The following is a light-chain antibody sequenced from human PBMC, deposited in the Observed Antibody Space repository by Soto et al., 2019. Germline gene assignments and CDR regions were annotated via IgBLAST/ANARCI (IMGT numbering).Light chain of an antibody. CDR1: SGSVSTSYY. V-gene: IGLV8-61*01. Sequence: QTVVTQEPSFSVSPGGTVTLTCGLSSGSVSTSYYPSWYQQTPGQAPRTLIYSTNTRSSGVADRFSGSILGNKAALTITGAQADDESDYYCVLYMGSGLLVFGGGTKVTVL. J-gene: IGLJ2*01. CDR2: STN. CDR3: VLYMGSGLLV.